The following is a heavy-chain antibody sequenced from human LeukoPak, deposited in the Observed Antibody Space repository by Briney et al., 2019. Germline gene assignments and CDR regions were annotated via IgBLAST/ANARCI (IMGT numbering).Heavy chain of an antibody. Sequence: SETLSLTCAVYGGSFSGYYWSWIRQPPGKGLEWIGEINHSGSTNYNPSLKSRVTISVDTSKNQFSLKLSSVTAADTAVYYCARDSGSGWYAFDYWGQGTLVTVSS. V-gene: IGHV4-34*01. CDR3: ARDSGSGWYAFDY. CDR1: GGSFSGYY. D-gene: IGHD6-19*01. J-gene: IGHJ4*02. CDR2: INHSGST.